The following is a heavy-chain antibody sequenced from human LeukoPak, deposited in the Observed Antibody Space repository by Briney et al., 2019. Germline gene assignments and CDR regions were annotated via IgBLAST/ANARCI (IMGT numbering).Heavy chain of an antibody. V-gene: IGHV4-34*01. Sequence: SETLSLTCAVYGGSFSGYYWSWIRQPPGKGLEWIGEINHSGSTNYNPSLKSRVTISVDTSKDQFSLKLSSVTAADTAVYYCARVAVYYYDSSGYKYFQHWGQGTLVTVSS. CDR2: INHSGST. J-gene: IGHJ1*01. D-gene: IGHD3-22*01. CDR1: GGSFSGYY. CDR3: ARVAVYYYDSSGYKYFQH.